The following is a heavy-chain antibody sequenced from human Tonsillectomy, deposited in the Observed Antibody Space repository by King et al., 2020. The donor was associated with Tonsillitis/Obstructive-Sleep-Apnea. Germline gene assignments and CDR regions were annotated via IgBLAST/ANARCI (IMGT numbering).Heavy chain of an antibody. Sequence: VQLVESGGGVVRPGGSLRLSCAASGLTFDDYGMSGVRQAPGKGLEWVSGINWNGGSTGVAYSVKGGLTSSRDNAKNSLYLQMNSLRAEDTALYYCARDKLDYGDLGDYWGQGTLVTVSS. CDR2: INWNGGST. D-gene: IGHD4-17*01. CDR1: GLTFDDYG. V-gene: IGHV3-20*04. J-gene: IGHJ4*02. CDR3: ARDKLDYGDLGDY.